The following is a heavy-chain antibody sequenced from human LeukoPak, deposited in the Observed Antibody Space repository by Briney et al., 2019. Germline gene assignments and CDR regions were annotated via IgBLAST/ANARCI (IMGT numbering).Heavy chain of an antibody. J-gene: IGHJ4*02. CDR2: ISSSGSTI. D-gene: IGHD3-9*01. Sequence: PGGSLRLSCAASEFTFSSYEMNWVRQAPGKGLEWVSYISSSGSTIYYADSVKGRFTISRDNAKNSLYLQMSSLRAEDTAVYYCARDPQHYDILTGYYPPYFDYWGQGTLVTVSS. CDR3: ARDPQHYDILTGYYPPYFDY. CDR1: EFTFSSYE. V-gene: IGHV3-48*03.